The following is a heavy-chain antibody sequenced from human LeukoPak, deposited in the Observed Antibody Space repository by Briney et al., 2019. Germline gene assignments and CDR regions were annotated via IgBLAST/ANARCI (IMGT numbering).Heavy chain of an antibody. D-gene: IGHD3-10*01. CDR1: GFTFSSYG. CDR2: IRYDGSNK. CDR3: AKGHGLLWFGESVRYYYYMDV. Sequence: PGGSLRLSCAASGFTFSSYGMHWVRQAPGKGLEWVAFIRYDGSNKYYADSVKGRFTISRDNSKNTLYLQMNSLRAEDTAVYYCAKGHGLLWFGESVRYYYYMDVWGKGTTVTISS. J-gene: IGHJ6*03. V-gene: IGHV3-30*02.